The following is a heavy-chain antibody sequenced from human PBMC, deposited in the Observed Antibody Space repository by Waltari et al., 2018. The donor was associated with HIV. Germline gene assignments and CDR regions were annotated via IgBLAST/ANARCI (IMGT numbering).Heavy chain of an antibody. J-gene: IGHJ3*02. CDR2: SNPTRGGT. V-gene: IGHV1-2*02. CDR3: ASAAPGPAAFDI. Sequence: QVQLVQSGAEVKKPGASVKVSCKASGYTFTGYYMHWVRQAPGQGLEWMGWSNPTRGGTNYAQKLQGRVTMTRDTSSSRAYMELSRLGSDDTAVYYCASAAPGPAAFDIWGQGTMVTVSS. CDR1: GYTFTGYY.